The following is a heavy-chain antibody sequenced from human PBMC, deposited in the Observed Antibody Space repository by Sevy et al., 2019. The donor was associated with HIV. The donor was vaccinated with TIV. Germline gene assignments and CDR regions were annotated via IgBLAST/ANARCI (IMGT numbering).Heavy chain of an antibody. CDR2: IIPMFGTP. CDR3: ARDSLYSTNWAFDY. J-gene: IGHJ4*02. CDR1: GDTFSNYA. V-gene: IGHV1-69*13. D-gene: IGHD6-13*01. Sequence: ASVKVSCKASGDTFSNYAISWVRQAPGQGLEWMGGIIPMFGTPSYAQKFQGRVTITADESTSTAYMELTSLRSEDTAVYYCARDSLYSTNWAFDYWGQGTLVTVSS.